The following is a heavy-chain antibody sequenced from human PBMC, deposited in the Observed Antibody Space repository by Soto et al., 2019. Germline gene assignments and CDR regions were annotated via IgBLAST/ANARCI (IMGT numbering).Heavy chain of an antibody. CDR1: GDTFLGYS. D-gene: IGHD6-19*01. J-gene: IGHJ6*02. CDR3: VIDRLIVAVSVGRMDV. V-gene: IGHV1-69*01. CDR2: VIPTQRTT. Sequence: QVQLVQSGAEVKKPGTSVRVSCKASGDTFLGYSISWVRQAPGQVLEWMGWVIPTQRTTKYAQRFQGRVTMSVDQFASTTYMELSSLRPEDTALYYCVIDRLIVAVSVGRMDVWGQGTTVTVSS.